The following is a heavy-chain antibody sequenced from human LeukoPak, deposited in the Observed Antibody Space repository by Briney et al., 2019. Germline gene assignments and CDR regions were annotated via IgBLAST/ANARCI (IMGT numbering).Heavy chain of an antibody. V-gene: IGHV1-18*01. CDR1: GYTFNTYG. CDR2: ISGYNGKT. J-gene: IGHJ4*02. Sequence: GASVKVSCKASGYTFNTYGITWVRQAPGQGLEWMGWISGYNGKTDYAQKLQGRVTMTTDTSTSTAYMELRSLRSDDTAVYYCAREPIVGATTPFDYWGQGTLVTVSS. D-gene: IGHD1-26*01. CDR3: AREPIVGATTPFDY.